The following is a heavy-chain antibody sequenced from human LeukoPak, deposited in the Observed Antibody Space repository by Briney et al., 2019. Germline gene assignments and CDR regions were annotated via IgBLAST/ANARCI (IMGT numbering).Heavy chain of an antibody. J-gene: IGHJ4*02. D-gene: IGHD3-3*01. Sequence: SETLSLTCTVSGGSVSSGSYYWSWIRQPPGKGLEWIGYIYYSGSTNYNPSLKSRVTISVDTSKNQFSLKLSSVTAADTAVYYCARGSPPEDYDFWSGYYTFDYWGQGTLVTDSS. V-gene: IGHV4-61*01. CDR3: ARGSPPEDYDFWSGYYTFDY. CDR1: GGSVSSGSYY. CDR2: IYYSGST.